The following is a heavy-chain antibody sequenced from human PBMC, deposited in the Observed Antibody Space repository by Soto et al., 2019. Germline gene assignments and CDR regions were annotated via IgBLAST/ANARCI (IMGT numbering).Heavy chain of an antibody. V-gene: IGHV1-8*01. CDR2: MNPNTGST. J-gene: IGHJ4*02. CDR1: GYTFNTYD. D-gene: IGHD6-13*01. Sequence: QVQLVQSGAEVKKQGASVKVSCKASGYTFNTYDIEWVRLATGQGLEWMGSMNPNTGSTDYAQKFQGRVTMTMTTSIGTAYLELSSLKSDDTAIYYCARTMGGIAAAGSDFWGQGTLVTVSA. CDR3: ARTMGGIAAAGSDF.